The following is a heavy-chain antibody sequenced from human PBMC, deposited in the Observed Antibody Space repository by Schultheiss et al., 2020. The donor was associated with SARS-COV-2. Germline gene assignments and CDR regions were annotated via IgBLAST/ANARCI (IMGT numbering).Heavy chain of an antibody. CDR1: GFTFSSYE. Sequence: GGSLRLSCAASGFTFSSYEMNWVRQAPGKGLEWVSSISSSSSYIYYADSVKGRFTISRDNAKNTLYLQMNSLRAEDTAVYYCAKIPAARVVFWYFDLWGRGTLVTVSS. CDR3: AKIPAARVVFWYFDL. V-gene: IGHV3-21*04. CDR2: ISSSSSYI. J-gene: IGHJ2*01. D-gene: IGHD6-13*01.